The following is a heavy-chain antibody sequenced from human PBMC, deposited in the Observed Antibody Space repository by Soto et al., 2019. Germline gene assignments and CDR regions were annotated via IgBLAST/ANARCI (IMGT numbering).Heavy chain of an antibody. D-gene: IGHD3-22*01. CDR1: GFTFSSYA. V-gene: IGHV3-23*01. CDR2: ISGSGGTK. CDR3: AKDRLSGDGYMDFDY. Sequence: VQLLESGGGLVQPGGSLRLSCAASGFTFSSYAMNWVRQAPGKGLEWVSAISGSGGTKYYADSVKGRFTISRDNSKNTLDLQMNSLRAEDTAVYYCAKDRLSGDGYMDFDYWGQGTLVTVSS. J-gene: IGHJ4*02.